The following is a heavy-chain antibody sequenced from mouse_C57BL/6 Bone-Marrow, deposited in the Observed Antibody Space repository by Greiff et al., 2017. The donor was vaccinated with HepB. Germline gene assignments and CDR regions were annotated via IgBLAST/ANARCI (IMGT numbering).Heavy chain of an antibody. CDR2: IHPNSGST. D-gene: IGHD1-1*01. Sequence: VQLQQPGAELVKPGASVKLSCKASGYTFTSYWMHWVKQRPGQGLEWIGMIHPNSGSTNYNEKFKSKATLTVDKSSSTAYMQLSSLTSEDSAVYYCARGDYYGSSLGAYWGQGTLVTVSA. J-gene: IGHJ3*01. V-gene: IGHV1-64*01. CDR1: GYTFTSYW. CDR3: ARGDYYGSSLGAY.